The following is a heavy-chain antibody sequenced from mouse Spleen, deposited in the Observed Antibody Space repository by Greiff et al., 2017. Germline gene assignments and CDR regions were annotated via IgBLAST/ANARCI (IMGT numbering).Heavy chain of an antibody. CDR2: IYPGSGNT. Sequence: VQLQQSGAELVRPGASVKLSCKASGYTFTDYYINWVKQRPGQGLEWIARIYPGSGNTYYNEKFKGKATLTAEKSSSTAYMQLSSLTSEDSAVYFCAREGYEGAWFAYCGQKALGTLSA. CDR3: AREGYEGAWFAY. J-gene: IGHJ3*01. D-gene: IGHD3-1*01. CDR1: GYTFTDYY. V-gene: IGHV1-76*01.